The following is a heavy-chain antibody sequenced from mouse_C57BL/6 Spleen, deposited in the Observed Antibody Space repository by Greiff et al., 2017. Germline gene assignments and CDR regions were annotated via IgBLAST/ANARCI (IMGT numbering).Heavy chain of an antibody. CDR3: ARRFYDYDDGVYAMDY. J-gene: IGHJ4*01. V-gene: IGHV5-17*01. CDR1: GFTFSDYG. CDR2: ISSGSSTI. D-gene: IGHD2-4*01. Sequence: EVQLVESGGGLVKPGGSLKLSCAASGFTFSDYGLHWVRQAPEKGLEWVAYISSGSSTIYYADTVKGRFTISRDNAKNTLFLQMTSLRSEDTAMYYCARRFYDYDDGVYAMDYWGQGTSVTVSS.